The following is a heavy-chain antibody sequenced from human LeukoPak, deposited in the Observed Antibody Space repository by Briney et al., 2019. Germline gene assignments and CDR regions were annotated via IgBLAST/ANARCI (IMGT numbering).Heavy chain of an antibody. CDR3: TSWGDTTAEYFQR. Sequence: GGSLRLSFVVLGFTFNRCWMTWVRQAPGKGLEWVAHINPDGRDTYYVDSVKGRFTISRDNAQNSMYLQMNSLRVEDTAVYYCTSWGDTTAEYFQRWGQGTLVTVSS. CDR2: INPDGRDT. D-gene: IGHD2-21*02. J-gene: IGHJ1*01. CDR1: GFTFNRCW. V-gene: IGHV3-7*01.